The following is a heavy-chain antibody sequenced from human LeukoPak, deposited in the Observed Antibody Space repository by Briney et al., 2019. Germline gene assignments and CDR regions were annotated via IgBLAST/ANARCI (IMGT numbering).Heavy chain of an antibody. Sequence: PGGSLRLSCAASGFTFSSYSMNWVRQAPGKGLEWVSYISSSSSTIYYADSVKGRFTISRDNAKNSLYLQMNSLGAEDTAVYYCARTHYFDYWGQGTLVTVSS. CDR1: GFTFSSYS. CDR3: ARTHYFDY. J-gene: IGHJ4*02. CDR2: ISSSSSTI. V-gene: IGHV3-48*01. D-gene: IGHD3-10*01.